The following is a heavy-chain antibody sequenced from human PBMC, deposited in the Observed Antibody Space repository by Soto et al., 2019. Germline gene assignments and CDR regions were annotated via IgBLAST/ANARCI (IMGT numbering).Heavy chain of an antibody. CDR3: ARRYGLSAFDI. CDR1: GGSISSYY. CDR2: IYYSGST. J-gene: IGHJ3*02. Sequence: PSETLSLTCTVSGGSISSYYWGWIRQPPGKGLEWIGDIYYSGSTNYNPSLKSRVTISVDTSKNQFSLKLSSVTAADTAVYFCARRYGLSAFDIWGQGTMVTVSS. V-gene: IGHV4-59*08. D-gene: IGHD3-10*01.